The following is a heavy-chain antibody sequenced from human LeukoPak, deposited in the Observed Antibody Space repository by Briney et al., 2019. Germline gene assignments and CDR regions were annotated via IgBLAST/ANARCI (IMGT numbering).Heavy chain of an antibody. CDR3: ARPYDFWSGYYHY. CDR1: GYTFTGYY. Sequence: VASVKVSCKASGYTFTGYYMHWVRQAPGQGLEWMGWINPNSGGTNYAQKFQGRVTMTRDTSISTAYMELSRLRSDDTAVYYCARPYDFWSGYYHYLGQGTLVTVSS. D-gene: IGHD3-3*01. V-gene: IGHV1-2*02. CDR2: INPNSGGT. J-gene: IGHJ4*02.